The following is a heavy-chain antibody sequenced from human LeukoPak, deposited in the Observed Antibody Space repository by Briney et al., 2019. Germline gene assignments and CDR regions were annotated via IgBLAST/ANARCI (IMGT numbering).Heavy chain of an antibody. Sequence: SETLSLTCAVYGGSFSGYYWSWIRQPPGKGLEWIGEINHSGSTNYNPSLKSRVTISVDTSKNQFSLKLSSVTAADTAVYYCARRSSSSATFDPWGQGTLVTVSS. J-gene: IGHJ5*02. CDR3: ARRSSSSATFDP. CDR1: GGSFSGYY. CDR2: INHSGST. D-gene: IGHD6-13*01. V-gene: IGHV4-34*01.